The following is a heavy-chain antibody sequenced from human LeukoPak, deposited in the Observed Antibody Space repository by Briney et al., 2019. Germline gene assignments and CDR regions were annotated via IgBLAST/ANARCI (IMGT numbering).Heavy chain of an antibody. CDR2: ISGSGGST. D-gene: IGHD3-10*01. J-gene: IGHJ4*02. V-gene: IGHV3-23*01. Sequence: GGSLRLSCAASGFTFSNYAMSWVRQAPGKGLEWVSAISGSGGSTYYADSVKGRFTISRDNSKNTLYLQMNSLRAEDTAVYYCATEKDSAYGSGSSIDYWGQGTLVTVSS. CDR1: GFTFSNYA. CDR3: ATEKDSAYGSGSSIDY.